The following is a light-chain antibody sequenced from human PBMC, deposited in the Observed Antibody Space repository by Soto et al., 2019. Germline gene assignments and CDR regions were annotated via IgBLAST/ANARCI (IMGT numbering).Light chain of an antibody. CDR2: AAS. Sequence: DILMTQSPPSLSGSVGDRVTITCRASQSISTYLNWYQQKPGKAPKFLIYAASSLETGVPSRFSGRGSGTDFTLTINNLQPEDFATYYCQQGYSIPLTFGGGSKVDIK. CDR3: QQGYSIPLT. V-gene: IGKV1-39*01. CDR1: QSISTY. J-gene: IGKJ4*01.